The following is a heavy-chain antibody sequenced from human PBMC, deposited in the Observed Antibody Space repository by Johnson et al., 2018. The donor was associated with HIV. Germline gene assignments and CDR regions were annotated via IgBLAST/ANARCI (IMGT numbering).Heavy chain of an antibody. D-gene: IGHD3-22*01. V-gene: IGHV3-66*02. CDR3: ARGGYYDSSGGDAFDI. CDR2: IYSGGST. CDR1: GFSVNGNY. J-gene: IGHJ3*02. Sequence: VQLVESGGGLVKPGGSLRLSCAASGFSVNGNYMSWVRQAPGKGLEWVSVIYSGGSTYYADSVKGRFTISRDNSKTTLYLQMNSLRAEDTAVYYCARGGYYDSSGGDAFDIWGQGTMVTVSS.